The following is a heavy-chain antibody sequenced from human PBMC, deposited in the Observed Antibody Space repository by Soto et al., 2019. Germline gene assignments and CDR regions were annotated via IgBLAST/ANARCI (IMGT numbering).Heavy chain of an antibody. CDR1: GFSFNSYG. D-gene: IGHD6-19*01. J-gene: IGHJ4*02. CDR2: IWYDGSNK. CDR3: GRDWLAIAS. V-gene: IGHV3-33*01. Sequence: QVQLVESGGGVVQPGRSLRLSCAASGFSFNSYGMHWVRQAPGKGLEWVAVIWYDGSNKYYADSAKGRFTISRDNSKNTLYLQMNTLRAEDTAGEYCGRDWLAIASWGQGTLVTVSS.